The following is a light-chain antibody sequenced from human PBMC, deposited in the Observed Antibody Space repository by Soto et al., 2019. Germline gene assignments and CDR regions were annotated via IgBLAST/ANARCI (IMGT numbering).Light chain of an antibody. CDR3: QHYYSTPPT. Sequence: DIQMTQSPSTLPASVGARVTITCRASQSISNWLAWYQQTPGQPPKLLIYWASTRESGVPDRFSGSGSGTEFTLTISSLQAEDVAVYYCQHYYSTPPTFGQGTKGDIK. CDR2: WAS. CDR1: QSISNW. J-gene: IGKJ1*01. V-gene: IGKV4-1*01.